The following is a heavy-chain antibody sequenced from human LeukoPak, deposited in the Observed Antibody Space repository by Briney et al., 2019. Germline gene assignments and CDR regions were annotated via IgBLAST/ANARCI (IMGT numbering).Heavy chain of an antibody. Sequence: ASVKVSCKASGYTFTSYDINWVRQATGQGLEWMGWMNPNSGNTGYAQKFQGRVTMTINTAISTAYMELSSLRSEDTAVYYCARGLSVRNYDSSGYSYDYWGQGTLVTVSS. CDR3: ARGLSVRNYDSSGYSYDY. D-gene: IGHD3-22*01. CDR2: MNPNSGNT. V-gene: IGHV1-8*01. J-gene: IGHJ4*02. CDR1: GYTFTSYD.